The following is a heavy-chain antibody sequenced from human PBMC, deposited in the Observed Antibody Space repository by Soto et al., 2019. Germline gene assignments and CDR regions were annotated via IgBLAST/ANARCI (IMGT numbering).Heavy chain of an antibody. CDR3: ASGLYSIPFY. CDR1: GFTFSDHY. Sequence: EVQLVESGGGLVQPGGSLRLSCAASGFTFSDHYMDWVRQAPGKGLEWVGRTRNKANSYTTEYAASVKGRFTISRDDSKNSLYLQMNSLKTEDTAVYYCASGLYSIPFYWGQGTLVTVSS. J-gene: IGHJ4*02. D-gene: IGHD3-3*02. V-gene: IGHV3-72*01. CDR2: TRNKANSYTT.